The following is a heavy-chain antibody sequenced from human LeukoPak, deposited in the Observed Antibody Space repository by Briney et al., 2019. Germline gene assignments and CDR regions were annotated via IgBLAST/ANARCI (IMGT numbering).Heavy chain of an antibody. Sequence: SETLSLTCAVSGGSISSGGYSWSWTRQPPGKGLEWIGYIYHSGSTYYNPSLKSRVTISVDRSKNQFSLKLSSVTAADTAVYYCARVPSMVRGGTYYYYGMDVWGQGTTVTVSS. CDR3: ARVPSMVRGGTYYYYGMDV. CDR1: GGSISSGGYS. CDR2: IYHSGST. V-gene: IGHV4-30-2*01. J-gene: IGHJ6*02. D-gene: IGHD3-10*01.